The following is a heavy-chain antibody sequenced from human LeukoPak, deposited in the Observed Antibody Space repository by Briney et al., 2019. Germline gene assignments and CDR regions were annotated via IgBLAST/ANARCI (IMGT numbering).Heavy chain of an antibody. Sequence: GGSLRLSCAASGFNFNTYWMHWVRQAPGKGLVWVSRIKSDGSSTTHADSVKGRFTVSRDNAKNTLYLQMSSLRAEDTAVYYCVRSDWFDPWGQGTLVTVSS. V-gene: IGHV3-74*03. CDR3: VRSDWFDP. CDR1: GFNFNTYW. J-gene: IGHJ5*02. CDR2: IKSDGSST.